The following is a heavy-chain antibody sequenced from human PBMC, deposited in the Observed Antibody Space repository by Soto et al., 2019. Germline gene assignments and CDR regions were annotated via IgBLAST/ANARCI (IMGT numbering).Heavy chain of an antibody. Sequence: EVQLVESGGGLVQPGGSLRLSCAASGFTFSSYWMSWVRQAPGKGLEWVANIKQDGSEKYYVDSVKGRFTISRDNAKNSLYLQMNSLRAEDTAVYYCAIGPSGYDSNYWGQGTLVTVSS. V-gene: IGHV3-7*01. CDR2: IKQDGSEK. CDR3: AIGPSGYDSNY. J-gene: IGHJ4*02. D-gene: IGHD5-12*01. CDR1: GFTFSSYW.